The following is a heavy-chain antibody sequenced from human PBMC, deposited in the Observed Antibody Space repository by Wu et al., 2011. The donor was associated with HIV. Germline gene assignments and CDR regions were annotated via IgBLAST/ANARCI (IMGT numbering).Heavy chain of an antibody. CDR2: FDPENDER. CDR3: AARQMDDYGDYVSYFDY. CDR1: GSTLTELS. D-gene: IGHD4-17*01. Sequence: QAQLVQSGAEVKKPGASVKVSCKVSGSTLTELSIHWVRQAPGKGLEWLGGFDPENDERTYAQRVQGTVTMTEDTSTETAYVELTSLTSDDTAVYYCAARQMDDYGDYVSYFDYWGQGTLVAVSS. J-gene: IGHJ4*02. V-gene: IGHV1-24*01.